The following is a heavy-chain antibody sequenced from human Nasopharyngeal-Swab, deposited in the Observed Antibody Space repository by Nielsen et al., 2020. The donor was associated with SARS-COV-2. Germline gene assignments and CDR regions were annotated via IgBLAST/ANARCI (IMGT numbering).Heavy chain of an antibody. V-gene: IGHV4-30-2*01. D-gene: IGHD7-27*01. CDR1: GGSISRGGYS. J-gene: IGHJ4*02. CDR2: IYHSGST. Sequence: SETLSLTCAVSGGSISRGGYSWSWIRQPPGKGLEWIGYIYHSGSTYYNPSLKSRVTISVDRSKNQFSLKLSSVTAADTAVYYCAREENWGGFDYWGQGTLVTVSS. CDR3: AREENWGGFDY.